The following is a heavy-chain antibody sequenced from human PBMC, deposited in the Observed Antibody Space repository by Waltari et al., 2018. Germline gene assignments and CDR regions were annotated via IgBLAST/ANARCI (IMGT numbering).Heavy chain of an antibody. CDR3: ARAYHCSGGSCYYYFDY. J-gene: IGHJ4*02. V-gene: IGHV1-2*06. D-gene: IGHD2-15*01. Sequence: WVRQAPGQGLEWMGRINPNSGGTNYAQKFQGRVTMTRDTSISTAYMELSRLRSDDTAVYYCARAYHCSGGSCYYYFDYWGQGTLVTVSS. CDR2: INPNSGGT.